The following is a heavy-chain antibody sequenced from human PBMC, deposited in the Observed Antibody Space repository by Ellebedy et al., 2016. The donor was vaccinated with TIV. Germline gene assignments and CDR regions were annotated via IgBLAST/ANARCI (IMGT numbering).Heavy chain of an antibody. CDR2: IYYSGST. D-gene: IGHD3-22*01. Sequence: LRLXXTVSGGSITSADYYWSWIRQHPGKGLEWIGYIYYSGSTYYNPSLKSRVTISVDTSKNQFSLKLSSVTAADTAVYYCARAGSSGYYSDYWGQGTLVTVSS. J-gene: IGHJ4*02. CDR3: ARAGSSGYYSDY. V-gene: IGHV4-31*03. CDR1: GGSITSADYY.